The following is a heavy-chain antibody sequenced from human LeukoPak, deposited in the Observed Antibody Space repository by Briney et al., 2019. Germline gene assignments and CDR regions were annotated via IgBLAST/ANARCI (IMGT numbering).Heavy chain of an antibody. J-gene: IGHJ5*02. CDR2: IYYSGST. CDR1: GGSISSVVYY. D-gene: IGHD6-13*01. Sequence: PSETLSLTCTVSGGSISSVVYYWTWIRQHPGKGLEWIGYIYYSGSTYYNPSLKSRVTISVDTSKNQFSLKLSSVTAADTAVYYCARDRSGSSSWYWFDPWGQGTLVTVSS. CDR3: ARDRSGSSSWYWFDP. V-gene: IGHV4-31*03.